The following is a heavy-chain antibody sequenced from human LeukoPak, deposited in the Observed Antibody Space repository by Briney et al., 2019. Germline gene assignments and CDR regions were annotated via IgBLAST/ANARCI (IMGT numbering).Heavy chain of an antibody. CDR1: GGSISSYY. V-gene: IGHV4-59*08. D-gene: IGHD2-8*01. Sequence: SETLSLTCTVSGGSISSYYWSWIRQPPGKGLEWIGYIYYSGSTNYNPSLKSRVTVSIDYSKNQFSLNLRSVTAADTAVYYCGRHANGDSSAAFDLWGQGTMVFVSS. J-gene: IGHJ3*01. CDR2: IYYSGST. CDR3: GRHANGDSSAAFDL.